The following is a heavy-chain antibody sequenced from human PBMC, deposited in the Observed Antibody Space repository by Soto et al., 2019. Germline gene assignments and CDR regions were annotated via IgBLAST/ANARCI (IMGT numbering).Heavy chain of an antibody. CDR2: IYYSGST. CDR3: ARAGGKGYSYGPGAFDI. D-gene: IGHD5-18*01. CDR1: GGSISRYY. Sequence: QVQLQESGPGLVKPSETLSLTCTVSGGSISRYYWSWIRQPPGKGLEWIGYIYYSGSTNYNPSLKSRVTISVDTSKHQFSLKLSSVTAADTAVYYCARAGGKGYSYGPGAFDIWGQGTMVTVSS. J-gene: IGHJ3*02. V-gene: IGHV4-59*01.